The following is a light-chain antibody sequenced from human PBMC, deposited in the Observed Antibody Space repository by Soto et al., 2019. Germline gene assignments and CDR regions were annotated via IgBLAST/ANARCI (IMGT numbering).Light chain of an antibody. CDR1: SSDVGSYNL. CDR2: EGS. Sequence: QSALTQPASVSGSPGQSITISCTGTSSDVGSYNLVSWYQQHPGKAPKLMIYEGSKRPSGVSNRFSGSKSGNTASLTISGLPAEDEADYYCCSYAGSSTLYVFGTGTKVTVL. J-gene: IGLJ1*01. V-gene: IGLV2-23*01. CDR3: CSYAGSSTLYV.